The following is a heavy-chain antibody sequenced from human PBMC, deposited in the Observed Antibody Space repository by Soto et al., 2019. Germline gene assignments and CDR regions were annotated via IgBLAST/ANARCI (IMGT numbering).Heavy chain of an antibody. CDR3: ARDSIVVPAAIARNWFDP. CDR2: ISSSSSYI. J-gene: IGHJ5*02. V-gene: IGHV3-21*01. Sequence: WWSLRLSCSASVFTFSSYSMNWVRQAPGKGLEWVSSISSSSSYIYYADSVKGRFTISRDNAKNSLYLQMNSLRAEDTAVYYCARDSIVVPAAIARNWFDPWGQGTLVTVSS. D-gene: IGHD2-2*01. CDR1: VFTFSSYS.